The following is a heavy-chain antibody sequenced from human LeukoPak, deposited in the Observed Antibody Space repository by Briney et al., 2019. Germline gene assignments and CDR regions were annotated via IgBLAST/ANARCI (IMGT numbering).Heavy chain of an antibody. CDR2: ISYDGSNK. J-gene: IGHJ4*02. Sequence: GGSLRLSCAASGFTFSSYAMHWVRQAPGKGLEWVAVISYDGSNKYYADSVKGRFTISRDNSKNTLYLQMNSLRAEDTAVYYCARETLVRSSTSCYPDYWGQGTLVTVSS. V-gene: IGHV3-30-3*01. CDR3: ARETLVRSSTSCYPDY. D-gene: IGHD2-2*01. CDR1: GFTFSSYA.